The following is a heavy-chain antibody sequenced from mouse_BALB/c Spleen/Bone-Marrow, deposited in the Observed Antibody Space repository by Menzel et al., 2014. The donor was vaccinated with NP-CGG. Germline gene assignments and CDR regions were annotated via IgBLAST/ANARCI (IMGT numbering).Heavy chain of an antibody. CDR2: IYPSDSYT. D-gene: IGHD4-1*01. V-gene: IGHV1-69*02. CDR1: GYTFTSYW. J-gene: IGHJ4*01. Sequence: QVQLKESGAELVRPGASVKLSCKASGYTFTSYWINWVKQRPGQGLEWIGNIYPSDSYTNYNQKFKDKATLTVDKSSSTAYMQLSSPTSEDSAVYYCTGSGTLGAMDYWGQGTSVTVSS. CDR3: TGSGTLGAMDY.